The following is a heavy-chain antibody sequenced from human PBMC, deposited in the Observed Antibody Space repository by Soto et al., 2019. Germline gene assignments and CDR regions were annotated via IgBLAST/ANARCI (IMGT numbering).Heavy chain of an antibody. CDR3: ASTIITTDAFDI. CDR2: IYSGGST. D-gene: IGHD3-22*01. Sequence: PGGSLRLSCAASGFTVSSNYVSWVRQAPGKGLEWVSVIYSGGSTYYADSVKGRFTISRDNSKNTLYLQMNSLRAEDTAVYYCASTIITTDAFDIWGQGTMVTVSS. V-gene: IGHV3-53*01. CDR1: GFTVSSNY. J-gene: IGHJ3*02.